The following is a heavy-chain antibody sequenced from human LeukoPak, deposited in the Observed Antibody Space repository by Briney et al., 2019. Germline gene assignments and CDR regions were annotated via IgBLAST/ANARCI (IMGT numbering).Heavy chain of an antibody. V-gene: IGHV4-30-4*01. CDR1: GGSISSGDYY. J-gene: IGHJ4*02. Sequence: PSETLSLTCNVSGGSISSGDYYWSWIRQPPGKGLEWIGYIYHSGSTYYNPSLKSRITISIDTSKDQFSLKLSSVTAADTAVYYCARLRGFGEPHFDCWGQGTLVTVSS. CDR3: ARLRGFGEPHFDC. CDR2: IYHSGST. D-gene: IGHD3-10*01.